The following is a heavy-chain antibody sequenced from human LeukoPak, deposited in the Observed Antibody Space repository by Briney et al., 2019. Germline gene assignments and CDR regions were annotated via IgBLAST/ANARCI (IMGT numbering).Heavy chain of an antibody. CDR2: IYYSGST. V-gene: IGHV4-59*01. J-gene: IGHJ4*02. CDR3: ARGGYDSSGYLYYFDY. D-gene: IGHD3-22*01. Sequence: SETLSLTCTVSGGSISSYYWSWIRQPPGKGLEWIGYIYYSGSTNYNPSLKSRVTISVDTSKNQFSLKLSSVTAADTAVYYCARGGYDSSGYLYYFDYWGQGTLVTVSS. CDR1: GGSISSYY.